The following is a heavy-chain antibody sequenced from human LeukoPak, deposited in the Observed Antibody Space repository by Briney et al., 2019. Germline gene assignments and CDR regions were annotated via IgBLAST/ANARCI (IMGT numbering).Heavy chain of an antibody. J-gene: IGHJ4*02. CDR1: GFTFSDYY. CDR3: ARDELSPVGATSGY. V-gene: IGHV3-11*04. D-gene: IGHD1-26*01. CDR2: ISSSGSTI. Sequence: GGSLRLSCAASGFTFSDYYMSWIRQAPGKGLEWVSYISSSGSTIYYADSVKGRFTISRDNAKNTLYLQMNSLRAEDTAVYYCARDELSPVGATSGYWGQGTLVTVSS.